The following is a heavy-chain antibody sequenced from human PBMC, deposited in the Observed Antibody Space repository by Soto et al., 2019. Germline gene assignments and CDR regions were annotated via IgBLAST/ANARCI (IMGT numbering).Heavy chain of an antibody. Sequence: SETLSLTCTVSGGSVSSGSYYWSWIRQPPGKGLEWIWYIYYSGSTNYNPSLKSRVTISVDTSKNQFSLKLSSVTAADTAVYYCARDPHIVVVPAAIRKAYYYYGMDVWGQGTTVTVSS. CDR2: IYYSGST. CDR3: ARDPHIVVVPAAIRKAYYYYGMDV. J-gene: IGHJ6*02. V-gene: IGHV4-61*01. D-gene: IGHD2-2*02. CDR1: GGSVSSGSYY.